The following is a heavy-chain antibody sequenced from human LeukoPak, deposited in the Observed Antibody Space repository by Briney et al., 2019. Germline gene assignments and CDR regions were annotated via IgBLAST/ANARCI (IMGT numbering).Heavy chain of an antibody. J-gene: IGHJ4*02. CDR1: GFTFDDYA. CDR2: ISWNSGSI. CDR3: AKGPSSGWFPFDY. V-gene: IGHV3-9*01. Sequence: GGSLRLSCAASGFTFDDYAMHWVRQAPGKGLEWVSGISWNSGSIGYADSVKGRFTISRDNAKNSLYPQMNSLRAEDTALYYCAKGPSSGWFPFDYWGQGTLVTVSS. D-gene: IGHD6-19*01.